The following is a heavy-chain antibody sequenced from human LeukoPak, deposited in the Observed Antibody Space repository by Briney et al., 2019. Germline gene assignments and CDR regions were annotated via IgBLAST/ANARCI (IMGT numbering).Heavy chain of an antibody. CDR3: ARVGPLYDYVWGSYDY. Sequence: PGGSLRLSCAASGFTFSSYSMNWVRQAPGEGLEWVSSISSSSSYIYYADSVKGRFPISRDNAKNSLYLQMNSLRAEDTAVYYCARVGPLYDYVWGSYDYWGQGTLVTVSS. CDR2: ISSSSSYI. CDR1: GFTFSSYS. D-gene: IGHD3-16*01. J-gene: IGHJ4*02. V-gene: IGHV3-21*04.